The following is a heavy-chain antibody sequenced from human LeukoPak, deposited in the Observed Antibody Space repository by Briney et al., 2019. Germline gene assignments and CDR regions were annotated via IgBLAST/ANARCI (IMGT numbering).Heavy chain of an antibody. V-gene: IGHV3-30*02. CDR3: ARGSSTHGEYYFDY. J-gene: IGHJ4*02. D-gene: IGHD2-2*01. CDR2: IRYDGSNK. Sequence: GGSLRLSCAASGFTFKIYGMHWVRQAPGKGLEWVSFIRYDGSNKYYADSVKGRFAISRDNSKNTVFLQMNSLRAEDTAVYYCARGSSTHGEYYFDYWGQGTLVTVSS. CDR1: GFTFKIYG.